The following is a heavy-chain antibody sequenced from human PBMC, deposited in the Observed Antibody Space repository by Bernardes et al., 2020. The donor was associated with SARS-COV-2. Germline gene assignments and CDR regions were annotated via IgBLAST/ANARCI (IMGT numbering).Heavy chain of an antibody. CDR3: ARDPFTFGGVFPPDY. Sequence: SETLSLTCTVSGGSISSGDYYWSWIRQPPGKGLEWIGYIYYSGSTYYNPSLKSRVTISVDTSKNQFSLKLSSVTAADTAVYYCARDPFTFGGVFPPDYWGQGTLVTVSS. D-gene: IGHD3-16*01. J-gene: IGHJ4*02. CDR2: IYYSGST. CDR1: GGSISSGDYY. V-gene: IGHV4-30-4*01.